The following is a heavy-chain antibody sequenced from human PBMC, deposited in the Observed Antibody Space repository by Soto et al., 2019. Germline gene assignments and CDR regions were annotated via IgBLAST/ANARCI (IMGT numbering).Heavy chain of an antibody. CDR2: INHSGST. Sequence: PXGALWLRFAVYGGSFSGYYWSWIRQPPGKGLEWIGEINHSGSTNYNPSLKSRVTISVDTSKNQFSLKLSSVTAADTAVYYCARGHSGSWFDPWGQGTLVTVSS. V-gene: IGHV4-34*01. CDR3: ARGHSGSWFDP. J-gene: IGHJ5*02. CDR1: GGSFSGYY. D-gene: IGHD2-15*01.